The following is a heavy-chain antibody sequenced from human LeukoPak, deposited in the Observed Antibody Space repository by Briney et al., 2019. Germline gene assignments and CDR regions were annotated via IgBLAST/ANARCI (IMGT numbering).Heavy chain of an antibody. CDR2: ITSSDSSV. CDR1: GFTFSDYF. J-gene: IGHJ3*01. Sequence: GGSLRLSCAASGFTFSDYFMSWIRQAPGKGLEWVSYITSSDSSVYYADSVQGRFTISRDNAKNSPYLQMNSLRAEDTAVYYCARRLPIAGGSSHAFNVWGQGTMVTVSS. D-gene: IGHD6-13*01. CDR3: ARRLPIAGGSSHAFNV. V-gene: IGHV3-11*04.